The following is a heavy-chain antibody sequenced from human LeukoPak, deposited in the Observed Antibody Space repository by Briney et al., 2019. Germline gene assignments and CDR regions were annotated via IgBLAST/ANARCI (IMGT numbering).Heavy chain of an antibody. D-gene: IGHD2-15*01. V-gene: IGHV4-59*08. Sequence: PSETLSLTCTVSGGSISNYYWSWIRQPPGKGLEWIGYIYNTGDTNHNPSLKSRVTISIDTSKNQFFLNLNSVTAADTAVYYCARHPFSTPFDYWGQGILVTVSS. CDR2: IYNTGDT. CDR3: ARHPFSTPFDY. J-gene: IGHJ4*02. CDR1: GGSISNYY.